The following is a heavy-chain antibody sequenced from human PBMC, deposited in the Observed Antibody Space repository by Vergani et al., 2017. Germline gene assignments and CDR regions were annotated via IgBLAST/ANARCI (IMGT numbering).Heavy chain of an antibody. D-gene: IGHD3-16*02. CDR3: ASIARAPARRNPPPDS. CDR1: GGSFSDYY. V-gene: IGHV4-34*01. Sequence: QVQLQEWGAGLLKTSETLSLPCGVPGGSFSDYYWSWIRQAPGLGLEWIGEVNHGGSTNYNPSLKSRVSIPVDTSKNHFSLQLPSVTAPDSALYFCASIARAPARRNPPPDSWGQGILVTVSS. CDR2: VNHGGST. J-gene: IGHJ4*02.